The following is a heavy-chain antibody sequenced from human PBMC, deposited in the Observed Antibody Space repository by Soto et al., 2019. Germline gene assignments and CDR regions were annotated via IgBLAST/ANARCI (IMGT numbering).Heavy chain of an antibody. CDR3: ARDRGYGTPFDY. V-gene: IGHV3-74*03. Sequence: VQLVESGGGLVQPGGSLRLSCASSGFTFSSYWIHWVRQAPGKGPVWVSRINNDGSSAEYADSVKGRFTISRDNAKNTLYLQMNSLRAEDTAVYYCARDRGYGTPFDYWGQGTLVTVSS. CDR2: INNDGSSA. CDR1: GFTFSSYW. J-gene: IGHJ4*02. D-gene: IGHD5-12*01.